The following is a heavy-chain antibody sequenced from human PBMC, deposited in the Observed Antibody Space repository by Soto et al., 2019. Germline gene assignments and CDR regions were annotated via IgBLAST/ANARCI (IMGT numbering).Heavy chain of an antibody. D-gene: IGHD2-2*01. Sequence: SETLSLTCAVYGGSVRGSYWSWIRQPPGKGLEWIGESNDSGGTKYNPSLKSRVTISVDTSKNQFSLSLSSVTAADTAVYYCARVPDRWGQGTLVTVSS. CDR2: SNDSGGT. CDR1: GGSVRGSY. V-gene: IGHV4-34*01. J-gene: IGHJ5*02. CDR3: ARVPDR.